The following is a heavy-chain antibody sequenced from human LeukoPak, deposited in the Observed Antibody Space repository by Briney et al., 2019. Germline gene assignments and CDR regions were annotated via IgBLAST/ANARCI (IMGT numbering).Heavy chain of an antibody. CDR3: ANLYYFGSGSYESRYFDY. D-gene: IGHD3-10*01. Sequence: GSSLRLSCAASVFTFSNYGMHCVRQALGKGLGWVAVISYDGNNKYDADSVKSRVSLSRDNSKNTLYLQMNSLRAEDTAVYYCANLYYFGSGSYESRYFDYWGQGTLVTVSS. J-gene: IGHJ4*02. CDR2: ISYDGNNK. CDR1: VFTFSNYG. V-gene: IGHV3-30*18.